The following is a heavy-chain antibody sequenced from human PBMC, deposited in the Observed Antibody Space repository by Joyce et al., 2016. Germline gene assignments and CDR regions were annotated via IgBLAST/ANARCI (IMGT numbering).Heavy chain of an antibody. CDR3: AKGALADQLLPPADL. CDR2: ISHDAERQ. Sequence: QFQLVESGGRVVQPGRSLRLSCSASGFTFNSFAMHWVRQAPGKWLEWVAVISHDAERQFYGESSKGRFTISRENYKNTLDLQMNSLRVEDTAVYYCAKGALADQLLPPADLWGQGTLVTVSS. V-gene: IGHV3-30*18. CDR1: GFTFNSFA. D-gene: IGHD1-1*01. J-gene: IGHJ1*01.